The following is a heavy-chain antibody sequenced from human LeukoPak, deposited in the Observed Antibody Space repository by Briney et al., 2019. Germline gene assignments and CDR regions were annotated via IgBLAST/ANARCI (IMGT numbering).Heavy chain of an antibody. CDR2: ISYDGTNK. CDR3: ARVPLDTSSWSLHY. CDR1: GFTFSSYA. V-gene: IGHV3-30-3*01. D-gene: IGHD6-13*01. Sequence: GGSLRLSCGASGFTFSSYAMHWVRQAPGKGLEWVAVISYDGTNKYYADSVRGRFTSSRDNFENTLYLHMNSLRVEDTAVYYCARVPLDTSSWSLHYWGQGTLVTVSS. J-gene: IGHJ4*02.